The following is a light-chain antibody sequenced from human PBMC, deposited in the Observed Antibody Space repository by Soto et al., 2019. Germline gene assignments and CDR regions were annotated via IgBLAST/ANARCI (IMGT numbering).Light chain of an antibody. CDR2: GAS. J-gene: IGKJ1*01. CDR3: QQYNNWPTWT. V-gene: IGKV3-20*01. Sequence: EIVLTQSPGTLSLSPGERATLSCRASQSVSSSYLAWYQQKPCQAPRLIIYGASSRATGIPDRFSGSGSGTDFTLTISRLEPEDFAVYYGQQYNNWPTWTFGQGTKVDIK. CDR1: QSVSSSY.